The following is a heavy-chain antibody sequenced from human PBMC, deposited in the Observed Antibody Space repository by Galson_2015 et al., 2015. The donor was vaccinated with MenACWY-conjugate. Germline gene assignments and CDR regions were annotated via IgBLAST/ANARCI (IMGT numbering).Heavy chain of an antibody. J-gene: IGHJ4*02. CDR2: INPNSGGG. CDR1: GHTFTVYY. V-gene: IGHV1-2*06. D-gene: IGHD6-13*01. CDR3: TRGPLRAAGDSCDS. Sequence: SVKVACKASGHTFTVYYFHWVRQAPGQGLEWMGRINPNSGGGNSAQRIQGRVTLTRDTSVSTIYMELNRLTPDDTAVYYCTRGPLRAAGDSCDSWGQGTLVTVS.